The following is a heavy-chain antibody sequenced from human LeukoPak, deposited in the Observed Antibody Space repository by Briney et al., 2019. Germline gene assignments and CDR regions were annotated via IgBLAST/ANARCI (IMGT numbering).Heavy chain of an antibody. V-gene: IGHV4-39*07. Sequence: SETLSLTCTVSDDSISSSSYYWGWIRQPPGKGLEWIGSIHSSGSTDYNPSLKSRVTISVDTSKNQFSLKLSSVTAADTAVYYCARGYCSGGSCYSYYYYNYMDVWGKGTTVTVSS. CDR1: DDSISSSSYY. CDR3: ARGYCSGGSCYSYYYYNYMDV. D-gene: IGHD2-15*01. J-gene: IGHJ6*03. CDR2: IHSSGST.